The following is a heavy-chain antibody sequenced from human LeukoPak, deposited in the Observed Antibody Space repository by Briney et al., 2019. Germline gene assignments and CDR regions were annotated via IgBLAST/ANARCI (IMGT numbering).Heavy chain of an antibody. V-gene: IGHV1-18*01. CDR3: ARSANPFNYYCGSGTWPGMDV. Sequence: ASVKVSCKASGYTFTSYGISWVRQAPGQGLEWMGWISAYNGNTNYAQKLQGRVTMTTDTSTSTAYMELRSLRSDDTAVYYCARSANPFNYYCGSGTWPGMDVWGQGTTVTVSS. D-gene: IGHD3-10*01. CDR1: GYTFTSYG. CDR2: ISAYNGNT. J-gene: IGHJ6*02.